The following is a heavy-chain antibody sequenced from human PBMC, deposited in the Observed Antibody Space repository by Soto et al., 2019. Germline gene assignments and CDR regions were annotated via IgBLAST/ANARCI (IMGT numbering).Heavy chain of an antibody. V-gene: IGHV4-31*03. CDR2: IYYSGST. J-gene: IGHJ5*02. CDR3: ARWWSGSRQGFDP. D-gene: IGHD3-3*01. CDR1: GGSISSGDYY. Sequence: QVQLQESGPGLVKPSQTLSLTCTVSGGSISSGDYYWSWIRQHPGKGLEWIGYIYYSGSTYYNPSLTGRLTISVASSKIQFSLPLSSVPAADTAVYCCARWWSGSRQGFDPWGQGTLVTVSS.